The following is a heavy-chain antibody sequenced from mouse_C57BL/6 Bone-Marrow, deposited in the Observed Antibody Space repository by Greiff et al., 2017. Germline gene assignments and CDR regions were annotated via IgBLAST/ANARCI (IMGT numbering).Heavy chain of an antibody. V-gene: IGHV1-64*01. CDR2: IHPNSGST. CDR3: ARGYYGSSYGAMDY. Sequence: QVQLQQPGAELVKPGASVKLSCKASGYTFTSYWMHWVKQRPGQGLEWIGMIHPNSGSTNYNEKFKSKATLTVDKSSSTAYMQLSSLTSEDSAVYYGARGYYGSSYGAMDYWGQGTSVTVSS. CDR1: GYTFTSYW. D-gene: IGHD1-1*01. J-gene: IGHJ4*01.